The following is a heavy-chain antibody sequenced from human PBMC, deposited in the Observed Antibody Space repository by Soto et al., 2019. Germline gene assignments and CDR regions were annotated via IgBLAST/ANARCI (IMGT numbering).Heavy chain of an antibody. CDR1: GFTFDDYG. D-gene: IGHD4-17*01. J-gene: IGHJ1*01. V-gene: IGHV3-15*01. CDR3: TTPSTVTTTLPSFQH. Sequence: PGGSLRLSCAASGFTFDDYGMSWVRQAPGKGLEWVPGIKSKTDGGTTDYAAPVKGRFTISRDDSKNTLYLQMNSLKTEDTAVYYCTTPSTVTTTLPSFQHWGQGTLVTVSS. CDR2: IKSKTDGGTT.